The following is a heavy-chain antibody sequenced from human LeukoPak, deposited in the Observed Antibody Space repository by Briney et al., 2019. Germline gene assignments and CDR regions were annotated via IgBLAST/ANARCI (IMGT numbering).Heavy chain of an antibody. J-gene: IGHJ4*02. D-gene: IGHD3-22*01. V-gene: IGHV4-59*01. CDR2: IYYSGGT. CDR3: ARVNYDSSGYFFDY. Sequence: SETLSLTCTVSGGSISSYYWSWIRQPPGKGLEWIGYIYYSGGTNYNPSLKSRVNISVDTSKNQFSLKLSSVTAADTAVYYCARVNYDSSGYFFDYWGQGTLVTVSS. CDR1: GGSISSYY.